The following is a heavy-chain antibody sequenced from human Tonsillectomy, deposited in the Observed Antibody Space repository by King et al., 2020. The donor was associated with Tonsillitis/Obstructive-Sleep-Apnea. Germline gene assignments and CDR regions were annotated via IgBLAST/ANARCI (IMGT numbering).Heavy chain of an antibody. D-gene: IGHD3-9*01. Sequence: VQLVESGGGLVKPGGSLRLSCAASGFTFSDYYMSWIRQAPGNGLEWVSYISSGDSVKYYADSVKGRFTISRDNSKNSLYLQMNSLRAEDTAVYYCARTRTYYDVLTGYSPSHFDYWGQGTLVTVSS. V-gene: IGHV3-11*01. CDR3: ARTRTYYDVLTGYSPSHFDY. CDR1: GFTFSDYY. J-gene: IGHJ4*02. CDR2: ISSGDSVK.